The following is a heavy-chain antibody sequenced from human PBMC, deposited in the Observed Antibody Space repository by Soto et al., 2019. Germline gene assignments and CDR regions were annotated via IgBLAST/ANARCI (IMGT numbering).Heavy chain of an antibody. CDR3: ASERLGADSSGDYWNYMDV. D-gene: IGHD3-22*01. J-gene: IGHJ6*02. V-gene: IGHV4-30-4*01. CDR1: GGSISSGDYS. Sequence: HVQLQESGPGLVKPSQTLSLTCTVSGGSISSGDYSWSWIRQPPGKGLEWIGYIHNSGRTFYNPSLRSGLSISVDTSKTQFSLKVTSVTAADTAVYYCASERLGADSSGDYWNYMDVWGQGTTVTVS. CDR2: IHNSGRT.